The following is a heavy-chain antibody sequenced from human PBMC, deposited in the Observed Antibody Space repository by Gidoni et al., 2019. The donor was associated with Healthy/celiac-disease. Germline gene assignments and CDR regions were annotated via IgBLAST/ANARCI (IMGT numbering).Heavy chain of an antibody. J-gene: IGHJ4*02. D-gene: IGHD2-8*01. CDR3: ARDFNEVGDY. V-gene: IGHV3-30-3*01. Sequence: QVQLVESGGGVVQPGRSLRLSCAASGFTFSSYSMHWVRQAPGKGLEWVAVISYDGSNKYYADSVKGRFTISRDNSKNTLYLQMNSLRAEDTAVYYCARDFNEVGDYWGQGTLVTVSS. CDR1: GFTFSSYS. CDR2: ISYDGSNK.